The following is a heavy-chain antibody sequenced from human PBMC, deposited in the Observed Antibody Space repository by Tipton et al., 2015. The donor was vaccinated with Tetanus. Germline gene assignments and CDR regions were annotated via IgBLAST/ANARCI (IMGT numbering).Heavy chain of an antibody. V-gene: IGHV4-30-2*01. Sequence: TLSLTCDVSGGSLGSDGYSWGWIRQPPGKGLEYIGYIYHSGTASYNPSLKSRVTLSVDRSKNQFSLRLTSVTAADTAVYYCARDRRHCTDGVCYSFVLSWGQGTLVTVSS. CDR3: ARDRRHCTDGVCYSFVLS. J-gene: IGHJ5*02. D-gene: IGHD2-8*01. CDR2: IYHSGTA. CDR1: GGSLGSDGYS.